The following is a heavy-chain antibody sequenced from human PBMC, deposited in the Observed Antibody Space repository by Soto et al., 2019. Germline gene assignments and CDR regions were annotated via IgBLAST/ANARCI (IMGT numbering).Heavy chain of an antibody. CDR3: ASIELLFLEWLFGRNWFDP. V-gene: IGHV1-18*01. Sequence: ASVKVSCKASGYTFTSYGISWVRQAPGQGLEWMGWISAYNGNTNYAQKLQGRVAMTTDTSTSTAYMELRSLRSDDTAVYYCASIELLFLEWLFGRNWFDPWGQGTLVTVSS. CDR1: GYTFTSYG. D-gene: IGHD3-3*01. J-gene: IGHJ5*02. CDR2: ISAYNGNT.